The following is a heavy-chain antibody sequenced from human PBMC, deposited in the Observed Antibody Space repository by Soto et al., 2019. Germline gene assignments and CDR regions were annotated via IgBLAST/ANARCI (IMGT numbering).Heavy chain of an antibody. J-gene: IGHJ6*02. Sequence: ASVKVSCKASGYTFTSYGISWVRQAPGQGLERMGWISAYNGNTNYAQKLQGRVTMTTDTSTSTAYMELRSLRSDDTAVYYCARDSPYCSGGSCYSDTYYYYYYGMDVWGQGTTVTVSS. CDR3: ARDSPYCSGGSCYSDTYYYYYYGMDV. CDR2: ISAYNGNT. V-gene: IGHV1-18*01. CDR1: GYTFTSYG. D-gene: IGHD2-15*01.